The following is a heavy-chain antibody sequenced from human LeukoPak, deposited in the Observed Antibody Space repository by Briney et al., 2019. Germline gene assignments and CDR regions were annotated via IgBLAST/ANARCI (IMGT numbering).Heavy chain of an antibody. V-gene: IGHV1-8*03. D-gene: IGHD1-7*01. Sequence: GASVKVSCKASGYTFTSYDINWVRQATGQGLEWMGWMNPNSGNTGYAQKFQGRVTITRNTSISTAYMELSSLRSEDTAVYYCARVPPSFNWNYVRVFDYWGQGTLVTVSS. CDR2: MNPNSGNT. CDR1: GYTFTSYD. J-gene: IGHJ4*02. CDR3: ARVPPSFNWNYVRVFDY.